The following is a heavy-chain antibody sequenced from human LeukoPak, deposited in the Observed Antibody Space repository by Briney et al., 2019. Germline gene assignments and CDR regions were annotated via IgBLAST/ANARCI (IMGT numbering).Heavy chain of an antibody. CDR1: GFTVSGNY. Sequence: PGGSLRLSCAASGFTVSGNYMSWIRQAPGKGLEWVSYISGGSSYTNYADSVKGRFTISRDNAKNSLYLQMNSLRAEDTAVYYCASRGDTSGYYYFDYWGQGTLVTVSS. CDR2: ISGGSSYT. D-gene: IGHD3-22*01. V-gene: IGHV3-11*03. CDR3: ASRGDTSGYYYFDY. J-gene: IGHJ4*02.